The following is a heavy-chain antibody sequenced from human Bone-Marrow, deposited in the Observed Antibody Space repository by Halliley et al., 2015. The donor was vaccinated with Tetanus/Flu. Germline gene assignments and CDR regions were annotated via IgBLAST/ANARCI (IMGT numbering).Heavy chain of an antibody. V-gene: IGHV3-30-3*01. Sequence: SLRLSCSASGFRFSDYAMHWVRLAPGKGLEWVTTISYDGSSKNYADSVKGRFTISRDNSKDTVHLQMNSLRPEDTAVYYCARDGGSGYYIINFFDLWGQGTLVTVSS. CDR1: GFRFSDYA. J-gene: IGHJ5*02. CDR2: ISYDGSSK. CDR3: ARDGGSGYYIINFFDL. D-gene: IGHD3-22*01.